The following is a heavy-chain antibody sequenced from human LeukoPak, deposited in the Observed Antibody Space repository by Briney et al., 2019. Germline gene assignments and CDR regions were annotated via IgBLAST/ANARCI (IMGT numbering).Heavy chain of an antibody. CDR1: GYTLTELS. V-gene: IGHV1-46*01. Sequence: ASVKVSCKVSGYTLTELSMHWVRQAPGQGLEWMGIINPSGGSTSYAQKFQGRVTMTRDTSTSTVYMELSSLRSEDTAVYYCATGFLEWSRTDYWGQGTLVTVSS. J-gene: IGHJ4*02. CDR3: ATGFLEWSRTDY. CDR2: INPSGGST. D-gene: IGHD3-3*01.